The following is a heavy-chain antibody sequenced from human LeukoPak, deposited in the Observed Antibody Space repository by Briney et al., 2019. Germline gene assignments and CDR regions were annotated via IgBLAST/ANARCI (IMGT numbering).Heavy chain of an antibody. J-gene: IGHJ5*02. CDR2: INTNTGNP. D-gene: IGHD2-21*01. V-gene: IGHV7-4-1*02. Sequence: GASVKVSCKASGYSFTTYAMNWVRQAPGQGLEWMGWINTNTGNPTYAQGFTGRFVFSLDTSVSTAYLQISSLKAEDTAVYYCARDLLIPRPWFAPWGQGPLVTASP. CDR1: GYSFTTYA. CDR3: ARDLLIPRPWFAP.